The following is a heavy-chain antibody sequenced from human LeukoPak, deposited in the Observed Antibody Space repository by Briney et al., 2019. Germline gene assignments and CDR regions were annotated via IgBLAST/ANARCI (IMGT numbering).Heavy chain of an antibody. CDR1: GFTFSRYS. V-gene: IGHV3-21*01. CDR3: AKQFLWFGELSHFDY. D-gene: IGHD3-10*01. J-gene: IGHJ4*02. Sequence: PGGSLRLSCAASGFTFSRYSLNWVRQAPGKGLEWVSSITTSSSYIYYADSVKGRFTISRDNARNSLYLHMNSLRAEDTAVYYCAKQFLWFGELSHFDYWGQGTLFTVSS. CDR2: ITTSSSYI.